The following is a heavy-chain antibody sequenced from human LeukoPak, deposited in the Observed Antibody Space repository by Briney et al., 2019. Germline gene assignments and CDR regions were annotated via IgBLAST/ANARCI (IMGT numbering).Heavy chain of an antibody. CDR3: ARRRFDY. CDR1: GFTFSSYE. Sequence: GGSLRLSCAASGFTFSSYEMNWVRQAPGKGLEWVAVISYDGSNKYYADSVKGRFTISRDNSKNTLYLQMNSLRAEDTAVYYCARRRFDYWGQGTLVTVSS. J-gene: IGHJ4*02. V-gene: IGHV3-30*04. CDR2: ISYDGSNK.